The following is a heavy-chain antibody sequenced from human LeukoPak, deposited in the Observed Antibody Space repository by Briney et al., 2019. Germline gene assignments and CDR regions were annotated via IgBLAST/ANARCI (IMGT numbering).Heavy chain of an antibody. Sequence: GGSLRLSCAASGFTVSSNYINWVRQAPGKGLEWVSVIYSSGRTYYADSVKGRFTISRDNSKNTVYLQMNSLRAEDTAVYYCARGLYASESYYPVYFDYWGQGTLVTVSS. CDR1: GFTVSSNY. CDR3: ARGLYASESYYPVYFDY. J-gene: IGHJ4*02. D-gene: IGHD3-10*01. V-gene: IGHV3-66*02. CDR2: IYSSGRT.